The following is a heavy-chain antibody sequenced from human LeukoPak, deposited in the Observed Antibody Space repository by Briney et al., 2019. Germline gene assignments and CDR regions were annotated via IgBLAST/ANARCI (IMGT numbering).Heavy chain of an antibody. CDR1: GYTFTNYD. Sequence: GASIKVSCKASGYTFTNYDINWVRQTTGQGLEWMGWMSPNTGNTGYGQKFQGRITMTRNTSISTAYMELSSLTSDDTAVYFCVSRRKGRAYDIWGQGTMVTVSS. J-gene: IGHJ3*02. V-gene: IGHV1-8*01. CDR3: VSRRKGRAYDI. CDR2: MSPNTGNT.